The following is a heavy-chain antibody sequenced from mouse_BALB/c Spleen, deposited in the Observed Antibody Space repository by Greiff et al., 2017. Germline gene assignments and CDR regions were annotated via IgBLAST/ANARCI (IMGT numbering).Heavy chain of an antibody. Sequence: EVKLMESGGGLVQPGGSRKLSCAASGFTFSDYGMAWVRQAPGKGPEWVAFISNLAYSIYYADTVTGRFTISRENAKNTLYLEMSSLRSEDTAMYYCAREIYDGYYPFAYWGQGTLVTVSA. CDR2: ISNLAYSI. D-gene: IGHD2-3*01. V-gene: IGHV5-15*02. CDR3: AREIYDGYYPFAY. CDR1: GFTFSDYG. J-gene: IGHJ3*01.